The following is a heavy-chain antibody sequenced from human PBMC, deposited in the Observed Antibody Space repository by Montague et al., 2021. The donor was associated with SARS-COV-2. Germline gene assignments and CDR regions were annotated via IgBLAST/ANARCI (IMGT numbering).Heavy chain of an antibody. CDR3: AREMGRGYSGYEGEY. CDR1: GFTFSRYD. CDR2: IGTAGDT. V-gene: IGHV3-13*01. Sequence: SLRLSCAASGFTFSRYDMHWVRQATGKGLEWVSVIGTAGDTYYPGSVKGRFTISRENAKNSLYLQMNSLRAGDTAVYYCAREMGRGYSGYEGEYWGQGTLVTVSS. D-gene: IGHD5-12*01. J-gene: IGHJ4*02.